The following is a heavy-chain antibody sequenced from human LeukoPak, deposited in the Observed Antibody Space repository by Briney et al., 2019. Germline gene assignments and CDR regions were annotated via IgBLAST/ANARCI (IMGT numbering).Heavy chain of an antibody. CDR2: STHTGST. D-gene: IGHD2-2*01. CDR1: GGSFSGHY. V-gene: IGHV4-34*01. J-gene: IGHJ4*02. CDR3: ARGRTGAAALDF. Sequence: SETLSLTCAVYGGSFSGHYWTWIRQTPGKGLEWIGESTHTGSTNYNPSLKSRVTISVDTSKNQFSLKLTSVSAADTAVYHCARGRTGAAALDFWGPGTLVTVSS.